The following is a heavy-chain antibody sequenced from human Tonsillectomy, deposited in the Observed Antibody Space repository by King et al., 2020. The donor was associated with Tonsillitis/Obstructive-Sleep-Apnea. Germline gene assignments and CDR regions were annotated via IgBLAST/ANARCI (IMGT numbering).Heavy chain of an antibody. J-gene: IGHJ4*02. CDR1: GFTFSSYS. CDR3: ASDPTVVVVAATPYFDY. Sequence: VQLVESGGGLVKPGGSLRLSCAASGFTFSSYSMNWVRQAPGKGLEWVSSISSSGSYIHYADSVKGRFTISRDNAKNSLYLQMNSLRADDTAVYYCASDPTVVVVAATPYFDYRGQGTLVTVSS. D-gene: IGHD2-15*01. V-gene: IGHV3-21*01. CDR2: ISSSGSYI.